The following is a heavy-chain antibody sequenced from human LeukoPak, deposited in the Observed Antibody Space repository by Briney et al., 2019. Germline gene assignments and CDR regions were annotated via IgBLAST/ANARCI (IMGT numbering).Heavy chain of an antibody. CDR2: IYSGGRT. J-gene: IGHJ4*02. V-gene: IGHV3-66*01. CDR3: AKDRRAGSYDY. CDR1: GFTVSTNY. D-gene: IGHD3-10*01. Sequence: GGSLRLSCAASGFTVSTNYMSWVRQAPGKGLEWVSVIYSGGRTYYADSVKGRFTIPRDNSKNTLYLQMNSLRAEDTAVYYCAKDRRAGSYDYWGQGTLVTVSS.